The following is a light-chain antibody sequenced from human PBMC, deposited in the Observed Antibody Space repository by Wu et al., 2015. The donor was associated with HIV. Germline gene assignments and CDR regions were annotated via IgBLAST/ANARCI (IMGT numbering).Light chain of an antibody. V-gene: IGKV3-15*01. CDR3: QQYYNWPRT. Sequence: EVVMTQSPATLSVSPGERATLSCRASQSINTDLVWYQQKGGQAPRLLIYGASTRATGIPARFSGSGSGTDFTLTISNLQSEDVAVYYCQQYYNWPRTFGQGTKVEIK. CDR1: QSINTD. CDR2: GAS. J-gene: IGKJ1*01.